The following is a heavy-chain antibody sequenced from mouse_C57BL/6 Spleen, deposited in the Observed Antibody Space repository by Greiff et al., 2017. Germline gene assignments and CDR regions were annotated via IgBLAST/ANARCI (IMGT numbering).Heavy chain of an antibody. D-gene: IGHD1-1*01. Sequence: QVQLKQSGAELVKPGASVKLSCKASGYTFTSYWMHWVKQRPGQGLEWIGMIHPNSGSTNYNEKFKSKATLTVDKSSSTAYMQLSSLTSEDSAVYYCATDYYGSSHWYFDVWGTGTTVTVSS. V-gene: IGHV1-64*01. CDR1: GYTFTSYW. CDR2: IHPNSGST. J-gene: IGHJ1*03. CDR3: ATDYYGSSHWYFDV.